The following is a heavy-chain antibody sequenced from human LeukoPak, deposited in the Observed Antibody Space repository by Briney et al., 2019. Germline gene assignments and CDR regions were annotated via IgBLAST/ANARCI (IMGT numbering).Heavy chain of an antibody. CDR3: ARDQHTYSSRYYYYGMDV. J-gene: IGHJ6*02. D-gene: IGHD6-13*01. V-gene: IGHV1-2*02. CDR1: GYTFTGYY. Sequence: GASVKVSCKASGYTFTGYYMHWVRQAPGQGLEWMGWINPNSGGTNYAQKFQGRVTMTRDTSISTAYMELSRLRSDDTAVYYCARDQHTYSSRYYYYGMDVWGQGSLVTVSS. CDR2: INPNSGGT.